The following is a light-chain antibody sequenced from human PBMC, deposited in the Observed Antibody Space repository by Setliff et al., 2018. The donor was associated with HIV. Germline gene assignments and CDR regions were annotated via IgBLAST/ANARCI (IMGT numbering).Light chain of an antibody. CDR3: SSWTGSSTLM. J-gene: IGLJ1*01. CDR2: DVT. Sequence: QSALAQPASVSGSPGQSITISCTRSNNDIGDYNYVSWYQQHPVNTPKLIINDVTNRPSGVSDRFSASKSGNTASLTISGLQADDEADYYCSSWTGSSTLMFGTGTKAPS. CDR1: NNDIGDYNY. V-gene: IGLV2-14*03.